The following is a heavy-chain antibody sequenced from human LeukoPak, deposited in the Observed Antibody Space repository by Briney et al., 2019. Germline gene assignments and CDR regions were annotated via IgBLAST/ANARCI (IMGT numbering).Heavy chain of an antibody. CDR3: TNGGVTATDHDAFDI. CDR1: GFTFSGSA. CDR2: IRSKANSYAT. V-gene: IGHV3-73*01. J-gene: IGHJ3*02. Sequence: GGSLRLSCAASGFTFSGSAMHWVRQASGKGLEWVGRIRSKANSYATAYAASVKGRSTISRDDSKNTAYLQMNSLKTEDTAVYYCTNGGVTATDHDAFDIWGQGTMVTVSS. D-gene: IGHD2-21*02.